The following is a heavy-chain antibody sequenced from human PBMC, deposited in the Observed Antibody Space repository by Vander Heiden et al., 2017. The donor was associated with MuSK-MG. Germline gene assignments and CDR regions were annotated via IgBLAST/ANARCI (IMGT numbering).Heavy chain of an antibody. Sequence: EVQLVESGGGLVKPGGSLRLSCAASGFTFSSYSMNWVRQAPGKGLEWVSSISSSSSYIYYADSVKGRFTISRDNAKNSLYLQMNSLRAEDTAVYYCARASPSGWYLDYWGQGTLVTVSS. D-gene: IGHD6-19*01. J-gene: IGHJ4*02. V-gene: IGHV3-21*01. CDR1: GFTFSSYS. CDR2: ISSSSSYI. CDR3: ARASPSGWYLDY.